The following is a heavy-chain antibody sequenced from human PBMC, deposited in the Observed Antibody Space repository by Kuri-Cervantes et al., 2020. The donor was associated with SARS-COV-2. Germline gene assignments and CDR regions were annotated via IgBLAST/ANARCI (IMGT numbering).Heavy chain of an antibody. CDR2: IFHTGNT. Sequence: SETLSLTCVVSDYSISSAYYWGWIRQPPGKGLEWIGNIFHTGNTYYNPSLKSRVTISVDTSKNQFSLKLSSVTAADTAVYYCARGSNYDFWSGYSTFDYWGQGTLVTVSS. J-gene: IGHJ4*02. CDR3: ARGSNYDFWSGYSTFDY. D-gene: IGHD3-3*01. V-gene: IGHV4-38-2*01. CDR1: DYSISSAYY.